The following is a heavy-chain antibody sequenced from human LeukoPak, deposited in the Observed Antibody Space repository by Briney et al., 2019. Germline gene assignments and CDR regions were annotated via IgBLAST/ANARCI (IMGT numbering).Heavy chain of an antibody. CDR1: GFTFSSYA. J-gene: IGHJ6*02. D-gene: IGHD2-2*01. Sequence: GGSLRLSCAASGFTFSSYAMHWVRQAPGKGLEWVAVISYDGSNKYYADSVKGRFTISRDNPKNTLYPQMNSLRAEDTAVYYCARDRPAAIPPYYYYGMDVWGQGTTVTVSS. V-gene: IGHV3-30-3*01. CDR3: ARDRPAAIPPYYYYGMDV. CDR2: ISYDGSNK.